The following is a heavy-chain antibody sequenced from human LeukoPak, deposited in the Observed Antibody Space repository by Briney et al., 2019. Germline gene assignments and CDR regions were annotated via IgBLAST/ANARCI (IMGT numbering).Heavy chain of an antibody. V-gene: IGHV4-30-4*01. Sequence: SETLSLTCTVSGGSISRGDYYWNWIRQPPGKGLEWIGYIYYSGSTYYNPSLKSRVTISIDTAKNQFSLKLRSVTVADTAVYYCELWFGELVDNYYGMDVWSQGTTVTVSS. CDR2: IYYSGST. CDR1: GGSISRGDYY. CDR3: ELWFGELVDNYYGMDV. D-gene: IGHD3-10*01. J-gene: IGHJ6*02.